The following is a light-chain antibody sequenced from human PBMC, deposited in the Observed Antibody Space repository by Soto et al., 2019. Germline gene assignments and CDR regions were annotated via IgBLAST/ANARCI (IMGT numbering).Light chain of an antibody. CDR1: SSDVGGYNY. Sequence: QSVLTQPASVSGSPGQSITISCTGTSSDVGGYNYVSWYQQHPGKAPKLMIYEVSNRPSGVSNRFSGSKSGNTASLTISGLQAEDEADYYCSSYTSSSTLGYVFGTGTKADRP. CDR3: SSYTSSSTLGYV. J-gene: IGLJ1*01. CDR2: EVS. V-gene: IGLV2-14*01.